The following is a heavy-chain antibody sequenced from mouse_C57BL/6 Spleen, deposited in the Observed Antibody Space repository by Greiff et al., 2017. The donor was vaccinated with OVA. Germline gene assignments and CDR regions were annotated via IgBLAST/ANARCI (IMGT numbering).Heavy chain of an antibody. D-gene: IGHD1-3*01. V-gene: IGHV3-8*01. CDR1: GYSITSDY. Sequence: DVQFQESGPGLAKPSQTLSLTCSVTGYSITSDYWNWIRKFPGNKLEYMGYISYSGSTYYNPSLKSRISITRDTSKNQYYLQLNSVTTEDTATYDCARQAVAQGYYFDYWGQGTTLTVSS. CDR2: ISYSGST. J-gene: IGHJ2*01. CDR3: ARQAVAQGYYFDY.